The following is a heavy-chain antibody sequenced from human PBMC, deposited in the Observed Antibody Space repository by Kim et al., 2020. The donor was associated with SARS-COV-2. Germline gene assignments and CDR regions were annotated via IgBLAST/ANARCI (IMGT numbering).Heavy chain of an antibody. CDR3: ARVRDCSGGSCYFFDY. J-gene: IGHJ4*02. V-gene: IGHV3-11*01. Sequence: SVKGRFTISEDNAKNSLYLQMNSLRAEDTAVYYCARVRDCSGGSCYFFDYWGQGTLVTVSS. D-gene: IGHD2-15*01.